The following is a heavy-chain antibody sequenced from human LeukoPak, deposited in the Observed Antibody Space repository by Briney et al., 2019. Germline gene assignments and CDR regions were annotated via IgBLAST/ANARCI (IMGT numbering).Heavy chain of an antibody. D-gene: IGHD6-19*01. CDR1: GFTFSSYS. CDR2: ICSSSSYI. CDR3: ASRPSGYSSGWYYHAFDI. J-gene: IGHJ3*02. V-gene: IGHV3-21*01. Sequence: GGPLRLSCAASGFTFSSYSMNWLRQAPGKGLEWVSSICSSSSYIYYADSVKGRFTISRDNAKNSLYLQMNSLTAEDTAVYCCASRPSGYSSGWYYHAFDIWGQGTMVTVSS.